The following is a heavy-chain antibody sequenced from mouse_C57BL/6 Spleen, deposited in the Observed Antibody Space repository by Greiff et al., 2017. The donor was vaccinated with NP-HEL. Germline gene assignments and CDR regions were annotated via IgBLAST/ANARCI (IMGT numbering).Heavy chain of an antibody. CDR2: INPSSGYT. Sequence: VQLQQSGAELARPGASVKMSCKASGYTFTSYTMHWVKQRPGQGLEWIGYINPSSGYTKYNQKFKDKATLTADKSSSTAYMQLSSLTSEDSAVYYCARSDYYGSSYGGYWGQGTTLTVSS. D-gene: IGHD1-1*01. CDR1: GYTFTSYT. V-gene: IGHV1-4*01. CDR3: ARSDYYGSSYGGY. J-gene: IGHJ2*01.